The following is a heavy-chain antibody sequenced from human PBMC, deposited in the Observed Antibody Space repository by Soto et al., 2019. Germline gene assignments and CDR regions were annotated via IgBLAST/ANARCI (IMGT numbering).Heavy chain of an antibody. V-gene: IGHV4-39*01. CDR2: IFYSGNT. J-gene: IGHJ4*02. D-gene: IGHD6-6*01. CDR1: GSSLIRRNYY. Sequence: SETQSLTWRVSGSSLIRRNYYWGWIRPSPGKGLEWFGSIFYSGNTYYKPSLKSRVTISIDTSKNQFSLKLNSVTAADTAVYFCARHGRTSGSFSTSSVRTEFDYWGQGTRVTGSA. CDR3: ARHGRTSGSFSTSSVRTEFDY.